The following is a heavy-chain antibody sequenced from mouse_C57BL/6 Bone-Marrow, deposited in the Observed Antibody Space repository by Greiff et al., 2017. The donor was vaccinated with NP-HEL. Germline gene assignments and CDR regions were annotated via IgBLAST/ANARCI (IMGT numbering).Heavy chain of an antibody. D-gene: IGHD2-2*01. CDR1: GYTFTSYW. Sequence: EVQLQQSGTVLARPGASVKMSCKTSGYTFTSYWMHWVKQRPGQGLEWIGAIYPGNSDTSYNQKFKGKAKLTAVTSASTAYMELSSLTNEDSAVYYCTRCEVTTEYAMDYWGQGTSVTVSS. CDR2: IYPGNSDT. CDR3: TRCEVTTEYAMDY. J-gene: IGHJ4*01. V-gene: IGHV1-5*01.